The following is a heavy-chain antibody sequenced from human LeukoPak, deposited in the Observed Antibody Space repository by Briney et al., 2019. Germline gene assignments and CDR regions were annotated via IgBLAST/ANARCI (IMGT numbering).Heavy chain of an antibody. J-gene: IGHJ3*02. V-gene: IGHV1-69*13. Sequence: SVKVSRKASGGTFSSYAISWVRQAPGQGLEWMGGIIPIFGTANYAQKFQGRVTITADESTSTAYMELSSLRSEDTAVYYCARDNEIGSSGSNGFDIWGQGTMVTVSS. CDR3: ARDNEIGSSGSNGFDI. CDR2: IIPIFGTA. D-gene: IGHD3-22*01. CDR1: GGTFSSYA.